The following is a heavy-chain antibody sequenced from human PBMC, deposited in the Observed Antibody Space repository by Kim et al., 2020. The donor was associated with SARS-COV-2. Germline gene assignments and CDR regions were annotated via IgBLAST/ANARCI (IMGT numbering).Heavy chain of an antibody. CDR3: ARDGWLVDNWFDP. Sequence: YAVAVKSRITINPDTSKNQFSLQLNSVTPEDTAVYYCARDGWLVDNWFDPWGQGTLVTVSS. V-gene: IGHV6-1*01. J-gene: IGHJ5*02. D-gene: IGHD6-19*01.